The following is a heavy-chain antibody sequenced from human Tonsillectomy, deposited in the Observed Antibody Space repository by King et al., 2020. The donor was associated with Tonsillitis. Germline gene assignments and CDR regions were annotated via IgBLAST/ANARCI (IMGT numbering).Heavy chain of an antibody. J-gene: IGHJ3*02. CDR1: GFTFNSYA. CDR2: IYSGGTDT. V-gene: IGHV3-23*03. Sequence: VQLVESGGGLEQPGGSLRLSCAASGFTFNSYAMSWVRQAPGKGLEWVSIIYSGGTDTYYADSVKGRFTISRDNSKNTLYLQMNSLRADDTAVYYCAKALRGGAGPDGFHIWGQGTMVTVSS. CDR3: AKALRGGAGPDGFHI. D-gene: IGHD3-16*01.